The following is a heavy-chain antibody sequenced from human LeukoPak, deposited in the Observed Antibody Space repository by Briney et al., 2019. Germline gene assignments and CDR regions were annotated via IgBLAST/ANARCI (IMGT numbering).Heavy chain of an antibody. Sequence: SETLSLTCTVSGYSITTNYYWAWIRQSPGTGLEWIGSVYHNGETYYNPSLKSRVIISVDTSKNEFSLRLTSVTAADTAVYYCARDSGDLLDYWGQGTLVTVSS. CDR3: ARDSGDLLDY. CDR2: VYHNGET. J-gene: IGHJ4*02. V-gene: IGHV4-38-2*02. D-gene: IGHD4-17*01. CDR1: GYSITTNYY.